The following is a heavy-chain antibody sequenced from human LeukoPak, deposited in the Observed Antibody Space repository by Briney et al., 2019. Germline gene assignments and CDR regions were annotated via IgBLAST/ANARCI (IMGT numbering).Heavy chain of an antibody. CDR3: ASVGSGYYSWPFDY. V-gene: IGHV1-69*05. Sequence: SVKVSCKASGDTFSSYAISWVRQAPGQGLEWMGGIIPIFGTANYAQKFQGRVTITTDESTSTAYMKLSSLRSEDTAVYYCASVGSGYYSWPFDYWGQGTLVTVSS. CDR1: GDTFSSYA. J-gene: IGHJ4*02. D-gene: IGHD3-22*01. CDR2: IIPIFGTA.